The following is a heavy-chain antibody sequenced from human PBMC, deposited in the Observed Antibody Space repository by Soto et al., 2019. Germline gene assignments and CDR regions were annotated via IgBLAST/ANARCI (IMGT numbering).Heavy chain of an antibody. CDR2: IVASADST. D-gene: IGHD2-21*01. J-gene: IGHJ4*02. CDR3: AKEGAAYGMGYFDY. CDR1: GFTFSSYA. V-gene: IGHV3-23*01. Sequence: EVQLLESGGGLVQPGGSLRLSCAASGFTFSSYAMSWVRQAPEKGLDWVSAIVASADSTYYADSVKGRFTISRDNSKNILYLQMNSLRAEDTAVYYCAKEGAAYGMGYFDYWGQGTLVTVSS.